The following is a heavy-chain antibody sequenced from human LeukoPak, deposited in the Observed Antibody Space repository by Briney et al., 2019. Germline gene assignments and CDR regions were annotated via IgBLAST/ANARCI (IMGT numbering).Heavy chain of an antibody. J-gene: IGHJ6*02. CDR3: STWSFYHGLDV. CDR2: IHADGGRT. D-gene: IGHD2/OR15-2a*01. Sequence: PGGSLRLSCAASGFAFADYAMHWARQIPGKGLKCVAHIHADGGRTFYADSVKGRFTVSRDNGKNSLFLQMDSLTSDDTALYYCSTWSFYHGLDVWGQGATVIVSS. V-gene: IGHV3-43*02. CDR1: GFAFADYA.